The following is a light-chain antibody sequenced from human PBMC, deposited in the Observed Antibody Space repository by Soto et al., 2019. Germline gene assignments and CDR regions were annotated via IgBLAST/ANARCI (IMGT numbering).Light chain of an antibody. CDR2: AAS. V-gene: IGKV1-27*01. J-gene: IGKJ1*01. Sequence: DIQMTQSPSSLSASVGDRVTITCRASQGISNSLAWYQQKPWKVPKLLIYAASTLQSGVPSRFSGSGSGTDFTLTISSLQPEDVATYYFQKYDSAPPAFGQGTKVEIK. CDR1: QGISNS. CDR3: QKYDSAPPA.